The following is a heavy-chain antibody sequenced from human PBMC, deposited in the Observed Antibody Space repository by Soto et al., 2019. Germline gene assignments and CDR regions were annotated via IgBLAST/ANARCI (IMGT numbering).Heavy chain of an antibody. Sequence: PSETLSLTCTVSGGSISSGGYYWSWIRQHPGKGLEWIGYIYYSGSTYYNPSLKSRVTISVDTSKSQFSLKLSSVTAADTAVYYCARDLTGYYHFDCWCQGTLGTVAS. CDR3: ARDLTGYYHFDC. CDR2: IYYSGST. V-gene: IGHV4-31*03. CDR1: GGSISSGGYY. D-gene: IGHD3-9*01. J-gene: IGHJ4*02.